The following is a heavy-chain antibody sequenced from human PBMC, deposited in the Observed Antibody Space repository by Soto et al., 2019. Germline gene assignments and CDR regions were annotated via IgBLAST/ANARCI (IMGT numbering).Heavy chain of an antibody. CDR2: INPSGSP. V-gene: IGHV4-34*01. J-gene: IGHJ3*02. D-gene: IGHD6-19*01. CDR1: GGSFSGYY. CDR3: ARSREQWLVDAFDS. Sequence: SVLLSLTCAVYGGSFSGYYWIWLRQPPGKGLEWIGEINPSGSPNYNPSLKSRVTISVDTSKNQFSLKLSSVTAADTAVYYCARSREQWLVDAFDSWGQGTMVTVSS.